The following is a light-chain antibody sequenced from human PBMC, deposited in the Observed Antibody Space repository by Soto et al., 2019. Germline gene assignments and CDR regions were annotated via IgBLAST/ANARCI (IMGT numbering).Light chain of an antibody. CDR3: QQTDTYPNT. CDR1: QSISNY. V-gene: IGKV1-39*01. Sequence: DIQMTQSPSSLSASVGDRVTITCRASQSISNYLNWYQQEPRKAPRLIIYAASSLQSGVPSRFSGSGSGTEFTLTINSLQREDFGTYFCQQTDTYPNTFVQGTKLEI. CDR2: AAS. J-gene: IGKJ2*01.